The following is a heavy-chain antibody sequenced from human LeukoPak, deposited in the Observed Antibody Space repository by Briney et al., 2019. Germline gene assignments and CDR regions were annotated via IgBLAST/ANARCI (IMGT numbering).Heavy chain of an antibody. J-gene: IGHJ3*02. CDR3: APEVWELQGASDI. CDR1: GFTFSSYG. CDR2: IKEDGSEK. Sequence: GGSLRLSCAASGFTFSSYGMHWVRQAPGRGLEWVANIKEDGSEKFYVDSVKGRFTISRDNAKNSLFLQMTNLRAEDTALYYCAPEVWELQGASDIWGQGTMVTVSS. V-gene: IGHV3-7*01. D-gene: IGHD1-26*01.